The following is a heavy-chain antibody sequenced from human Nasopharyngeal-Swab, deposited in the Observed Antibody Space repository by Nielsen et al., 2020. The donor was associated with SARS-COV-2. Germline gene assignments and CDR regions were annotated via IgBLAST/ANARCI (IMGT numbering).Heavy chain of an antibody. J-gene: IGHJ4*02. CDR1: GFTFGDYA. V-gene: IGHV3-49*03. Sequence: GGSLRLSCTASGFTFGDYAMSWFRQAPGKGLEWVGFIRSKAYGGTTEYAASVKCRFTISRDDSKSIAYLQMDSLKTEDTAVYYCTRDLEQRYCSGGSCYKGGFGYWGQGTLVTVSS. D-gene: IGHD2-15*01. CDR3: TRDLEQRYCSGGSCYKGGFGY. CDR2: IRSKAYGGTT.